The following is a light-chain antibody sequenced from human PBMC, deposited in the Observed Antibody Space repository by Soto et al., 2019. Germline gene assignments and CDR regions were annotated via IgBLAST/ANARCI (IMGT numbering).Light chain of an antibody. CDR2: GAS. CDR1: QDISTY. J-gene: IGKJ5*01. CDR3: QHYTLYAAP. Sequence: RLTQSPSSLSASVGDTVTISCRASQDISTYLAWYQQKPGKAPTLLIFGASSLHNGVPPRFAGSGSGSEFTLTLSRLQPDDFATYFCQHYTLYAAPFGQGTRV. V-gene: IGKV1-5*01.